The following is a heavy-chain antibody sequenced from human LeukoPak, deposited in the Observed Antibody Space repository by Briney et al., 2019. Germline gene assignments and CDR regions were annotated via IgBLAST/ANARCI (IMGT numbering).Heavy chain of an antibody. CDR1: GFTFSSYA. V-gene: IGHV3-23*01. CDR2: ISGSGGST. J-gene: IGHJ4*02. CDR3: AKVSSWWELSPIFDY. D-gene: IGHD1-26*01. Sequence: GGSLRLSCAASGFTFSSYAMSWVRQAPGKGLEWVSAISGSGGSTYYADSVRGRFTISRDNSKNTLYLQMNSLRAEDTAVYYCAKVSSWWELSPIFDYWGQGTLVTVSS.